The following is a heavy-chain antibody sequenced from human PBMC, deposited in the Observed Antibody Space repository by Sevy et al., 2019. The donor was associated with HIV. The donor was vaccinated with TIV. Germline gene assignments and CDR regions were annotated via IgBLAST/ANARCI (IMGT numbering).Heavy chain of an antibody. J-gene: IGHJ4*02. CDR3: AREGCTKPHDY. Sequence: GGSLRLSCAASGFTFSKYSMSWVRQPPGKGLEWVSTLSFGCGEINYADSVKGRFTISRENSKSSVYLQMRNLRPEDTAVYYCAREGCTKPHDYWGQGTLVTVSS. CDR1: GFTFSKYS. CDR2: LSFGCGEI. D-gene: IGHD2-8*01. V-gene: IGHV3-23*01.